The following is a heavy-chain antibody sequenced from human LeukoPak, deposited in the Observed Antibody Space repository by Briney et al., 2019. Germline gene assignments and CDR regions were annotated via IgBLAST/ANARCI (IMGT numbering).Heavy chain of an antibody. D-gene: IGHD1-26*01. CDR3: ARGRIVGATKPLDY. CDR1: GGSISSGGYY. CDR2: IYYSGST. Sequence: SETLSLTCTVSGGSISSGGYYWSWIRQPPGKGLEWIGSIYYSGSTYYNPSLKSRVTISVDTSKNQFSLKLSSVTAADTAVYYCARGRIVGATKPLDYWGQGTLVTVSS. J-gene: IGHJ4*02. V-gene: IGHV4-39*07.